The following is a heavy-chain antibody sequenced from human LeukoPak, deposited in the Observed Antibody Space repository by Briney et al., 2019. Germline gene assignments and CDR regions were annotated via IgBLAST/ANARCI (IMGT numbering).Heavy chain of an antibody. D-gene: IGHD2-15*01. CDR1: GGSFSGYY. CDR2: INHSGST. J-gene: IGHJ6*03. V-gene: IGHV4-34*01. Sequence: SETLSLTCAVYGGSFSGYYWSWIRQPPGKGLEWIGEINHSGSTNYNPSLKSRVTISVDTSKNQFSLKLSSVTAADTAVYYCARHSRTYYYYMDVWGKGPRSPSP. CDR3: ARHSRTYYYYMDV.